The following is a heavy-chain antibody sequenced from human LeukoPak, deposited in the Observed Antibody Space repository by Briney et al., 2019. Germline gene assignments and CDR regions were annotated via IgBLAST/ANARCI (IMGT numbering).Heavy chain of an antibody. CDR1: GFTFSSYG. D-gene: IGHD3-22*01. CDR2: ISYDGSNK. Sequence: GGSLRLSCAASGFTFSSYGMHWVRQAPGKGLEWVAVISYDGSNKYYADSVKGRFTISRDNSKNTLYLQMNSLRAEDTAVYYCAKGRVTMIVVVIPFFDYWGQGTLVTVSS. J-gene: IGHJ4*02. CDR3: AKGRVTMIVVVIPFFDY. V-gene: IGHV3-30*18.